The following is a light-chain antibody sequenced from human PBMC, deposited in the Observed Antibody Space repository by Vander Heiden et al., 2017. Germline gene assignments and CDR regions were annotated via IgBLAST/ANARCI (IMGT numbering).Light chain of an antibody. CDR1: QTISSNY. CDR2: GAS. Sequence: EIVLTQSPGTLSLSPGERATLSCRASQTISSNYLAWYQQKPGQAPRLLIYGASTRATGIPDRFGGSGSGTDFTLTINRLEPEDFAVYYCQQYDSSPPGTFSQGTKVEIK. V-gene: IGKV3-20*01. CDR3: QQYDSSPPGT. J-gene: IGKJ1*01.